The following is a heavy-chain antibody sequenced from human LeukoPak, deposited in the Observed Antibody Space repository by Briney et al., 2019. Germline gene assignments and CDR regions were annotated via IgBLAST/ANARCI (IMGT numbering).Heavy chain of an antibody. Sequence: ASVKVSYKASGYTLTGYYLHWVRQAPGQGLEWMGWIDPNSGGTNYAQKFEGRVTMTRDTSISTDYMELSRLRSDDTAVDYCARVGSDILTGKGVHYMDVWGKGTTVTVSS. CDR2: IDPNSGGT. J-gene: IGHJ6*03. V-gene: IGHV1-2*02. CDR3: ARVGSDILTGKGVHYMDV. CDR1: GYTLTGYY. D-gene: IGHD3-9*01.